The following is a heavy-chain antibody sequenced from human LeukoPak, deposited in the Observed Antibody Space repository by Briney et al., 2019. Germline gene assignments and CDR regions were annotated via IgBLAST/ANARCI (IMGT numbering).Heavy chain of an antibody. D-gene: IGHD4-17*01. J-gene: IGHJ4*02. Sequence: EASVKVSCKASGYSFSDYAIQWVRQAPGQRLEWMGWINAGNGKTKYSQNFQGRGTITRDRSANTAYMELSSLRSEDTSIYYCARGRWTATETTYYLDYWGQGTLVTVSS. CDR1: GYSFSDYA. CDR2: INAGNGKT. CDR3: ARGRWTATETTYYLDY. V-gene: IGHV1-3*01.